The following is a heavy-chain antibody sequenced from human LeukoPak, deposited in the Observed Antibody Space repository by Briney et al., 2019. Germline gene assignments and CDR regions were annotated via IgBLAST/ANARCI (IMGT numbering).Heavy chain of an antibody. CDR1: GFTFGSYA. CDR3: TRDRDDYCDPDAFVM. J-gene: IGHJ3*02. V-gene: IGHV3-23*01. CDR2: ITGSGGRT. D-gene: IGHD4-17*01. Sequence: GGSLRLSCAASGFTFGSYAMNWVRQAPGKGLEWLSTITGSGGRTYYADSVKGRFTISRDNSKNTLYMQMNSLRVEDTAVYYCTRDRDDYCDPDAFVMWGQGTMGTVSS.